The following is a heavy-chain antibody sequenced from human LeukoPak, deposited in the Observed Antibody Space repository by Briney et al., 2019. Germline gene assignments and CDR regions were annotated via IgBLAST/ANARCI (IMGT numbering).Heavy chain of an antibody. D-gene: IGHD2-15*01. Sequence: PGGSLRLSCAASGFTFSSYAMSWVRQAPGKGLEWVANIKQDGSEKYYADSVKGRFTISRDNAKNSLYLQMNSLRAEDTAVYYCASFLHRRRVVVVAAPDYWGQGTLVTVSS. CDR2: IKQDGSEK. CDR1: GFTFSSYA. V-gene: IGHV3-7*01. J-gene: IGHJ4*02. CDR3: ASFLHRRRVVVVAAPDY.